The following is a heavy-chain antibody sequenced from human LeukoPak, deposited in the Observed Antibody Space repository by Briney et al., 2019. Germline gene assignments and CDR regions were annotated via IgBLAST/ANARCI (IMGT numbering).Heavy chain of an antibody. V-gene: IGHV1-18*01. J-gene: IGHJ4*02. CDR1: GYTFTSYD. CDR2: ISSYNCNT. D-gene: IGHD3-9*01. CDR3: ESGDYHILNIRE. Sequence: ASVKVSCKASGYTFTSYDNIWARQAPAQGLEWMGWISSYNCNTNYAQKLQDRVTMTTHTSTHTAYMDLRSLRSDDTAVYYFESGDYHILNIREWGKGTVVTV.